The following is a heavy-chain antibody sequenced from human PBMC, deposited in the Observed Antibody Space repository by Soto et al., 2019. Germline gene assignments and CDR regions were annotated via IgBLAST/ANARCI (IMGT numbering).Heavy chain of an antibody. CDR3: TRDLEGCSSTSCYMNWFDP. Sequence: PGGSLRLSCTAXGFSFGDYAMSWFRQAPGKGLEWVGFIRSKAYGGTTEYAASVKGRFTISRDDSKSIAYLQMNSLKTEDTAVYYCTRDLEGCSSTSCYMNWFDPWGQGTLVTVSS. CDR1: GFSFGDYA. V-gene: IGHV3-49*03. CDR2: IRSKAYGGTT. D-gene: IGHD2-2*02. J-gene: IGHJ5*02.